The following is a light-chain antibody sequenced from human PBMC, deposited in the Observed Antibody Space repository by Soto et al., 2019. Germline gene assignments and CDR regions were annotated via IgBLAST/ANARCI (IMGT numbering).Light chain of an antibody. CDR2: GAS. V-gene: IGKV3-20*01. Sequence: EIVLTQSPGTLSLSPGERATLSCRASQSVSSSYLAWYQQKPGQAPRLLIYGASSRATGIPDRFSGSGSGTDFTLAISSLEPEDFAVYYCQQYGSPPLYTFGQGTRLEIK. J-gene: IGKJ2*01. CDR3: QQYGSPPLYT. CDR1: QSVSSSY.